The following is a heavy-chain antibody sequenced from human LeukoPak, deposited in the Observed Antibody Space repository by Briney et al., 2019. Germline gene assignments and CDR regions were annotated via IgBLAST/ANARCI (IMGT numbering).Heavy chain of an antibody. CDR3: ARGRRPLTTVTHAYYFDY. J-gene: IGHJ4*02. Sequence: SETLSLTCAVYGGSFSGYYWSWIRQPPGKGLEWIGEINHSGSTNYNPSLKSRVTISVDTSKNQFSLKLSSVTAADTAVYYCARGRRPLTTVTHAYYFDYWGQGTLVTVSS. CDR1: GGSFSGYY. V-gene: IGHV4-34*01. D-gene: IGHD4-17*01. CDR2: INHSGST.